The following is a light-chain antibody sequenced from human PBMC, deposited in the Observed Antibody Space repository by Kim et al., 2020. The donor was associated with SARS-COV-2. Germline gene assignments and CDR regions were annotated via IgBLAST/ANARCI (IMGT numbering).Light chain of an antibody. CDR3: GTWDSSLSAV. CDR2: DNN. J-gene: IGLJ3*02. V-gene: IGLV1-51*01. Sequence: QSVLTQPPPVSAAPGQKVTISCSGSSSNIGNNYVSWYQQLPGTAPKLLIYDNNKRPSGIPDRFSGSKSGTSATLGITGLQTGDEADYYCGTWDSSLSAVFGGGTQLTVL. CDR1: SSNIGNNY.